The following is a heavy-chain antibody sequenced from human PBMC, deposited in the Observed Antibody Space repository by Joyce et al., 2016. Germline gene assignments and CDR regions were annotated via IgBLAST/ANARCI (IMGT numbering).Heavy chain of an antibody. J-gene: IGHJ4*02. CDR2: ISGLYGRT. V-gene: IGHV3-23*01. CDR1: GFTFSSVS. CDR3: TNGDY. Sequence: EVQLLESGGGLVQPGGSLRLSCAASGFTFSSVSLAWVRQVPGGGLEGVSVISGLYGRTHYIDSVKGRFTISRDNSKNILYLQMSNLRAEDTALYYCTNGDYWGQGSLVTVSS.